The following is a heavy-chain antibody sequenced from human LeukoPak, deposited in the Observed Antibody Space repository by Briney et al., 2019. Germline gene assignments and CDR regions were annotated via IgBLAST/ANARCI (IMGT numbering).Heavy chain of an antibody. CDR2: IKQGGSER. V-gene: IGHV3-7*01. CDR3: ASAGTSYGDQLFGY. J-gene: IGHJ4*02. Sequence: GESLRLSCTASGLTLSNFWMTWVRQAPGKGLEWVASIKQGGSERHYVDSVKGRFTISRDNVKNSVYLQMNSLRAEDTAVYYCASAGTSYGDQLFGYWGQGTLVTVSS. D-gene: IGHD2-21*02. CDR1: GLTLSNFW.